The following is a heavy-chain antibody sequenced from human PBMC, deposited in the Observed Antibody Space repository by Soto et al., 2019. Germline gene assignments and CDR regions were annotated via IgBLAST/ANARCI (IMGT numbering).Heavy chain of an antibody. V-gene: IGHV3-30*03. D-gene: IGHD3-3*01. CDR3: ASCERFPRVGVDYYALDV. CDR1: GFTINRND. CDR2: MSFDGNHQ. Sequence: QVHLVGSGGGVVQPGGSLRLSCAASGFTINRNDMYWVRQAPGKGLEWVAVMSFDGNHQHYADSVKGRFTISRDNSKNTLSLEMNSLRRDDTAVYYCASCERFPRVGVDYYALDVWGQGTTVIVSS. J-gene: IGHJ6*02.